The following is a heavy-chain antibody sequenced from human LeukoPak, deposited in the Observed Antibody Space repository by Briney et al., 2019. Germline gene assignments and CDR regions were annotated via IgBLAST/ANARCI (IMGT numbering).Heavy chain of an antibody. J-gene: IGHJ4*02. D-gene: IGHD3-9*01. CDR2: ISYTGNT. V-gene: IGHV4-31*03. CDR3: ASRRPGANRYFPYFHF. CDR1: RVSISRGGSY. Sequence: SETLSPTCSVSRVSISRGGSYWSWIRQHPGKGLELIGFISYTGNTYYNPSLRGRVTISADTSMNQFSLKLTSVAAADTAVYFCASRRPGANRYFPYFHFGGQGTLVTVSS.